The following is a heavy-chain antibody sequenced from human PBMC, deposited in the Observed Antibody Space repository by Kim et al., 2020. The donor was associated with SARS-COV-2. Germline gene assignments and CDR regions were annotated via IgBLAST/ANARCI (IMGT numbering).Heavy chain of an antibody. Sequence: YNPSLKGRVTISADTSKNQFSMNLDSVTDADSAVYYWARMSSTVTAKIDYWGRGSLVTVSS. V-gene: IGHV4-31*02. CDR3: ARMSSTVTAKIDY. J-gene: IGHJ4*02. D-gene: IGHD4-17*01.